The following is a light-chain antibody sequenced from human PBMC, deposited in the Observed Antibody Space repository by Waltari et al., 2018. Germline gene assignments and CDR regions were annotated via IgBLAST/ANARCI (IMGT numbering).Light chain of an antibody. J-gene: IGKJ1*01. Sequence: EIVLAQSPGTLSLSPGERATLSCRASQSVSRALAWYQQKPGQAPGLLLYGASSRATGIPDRFSGSGSGTDFSLTISRLEPEDFAVYFCQHYVRLPATFGQGTKVEIK. CDR3: QHYVRLPAT. CDR1: QSVSRA. V-gene: IGKV3-20*01. CDR2: GAS.